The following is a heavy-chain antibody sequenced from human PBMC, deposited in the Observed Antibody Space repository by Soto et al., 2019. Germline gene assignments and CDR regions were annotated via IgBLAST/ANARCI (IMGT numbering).Heavy chain of an antibody. D-gene: IGHD6-25*01. J-gene: IGHJ5*01. Sequence: QVQLVQSGDEVKNPGASVKVSCKPSGYTFTDYHIHWVRQAPGQGIEFWGWMNANNGGAGSAQQFQVRLTVTRYTSISTVYMELSNLRSDDTAVYFCAREGGSDSLAHKNNWFDTWGHGTRVTLSS. CDR2: MNANNGGA. CDR3: AREGGSDSLAHKNNWFDT. CDR1: GYTFTDYH. V-gene: IGHV1-2*02.